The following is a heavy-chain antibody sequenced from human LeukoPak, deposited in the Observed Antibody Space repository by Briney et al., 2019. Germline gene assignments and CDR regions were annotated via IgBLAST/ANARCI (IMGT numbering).Heavy chain of an antibody. V-gene: IGHV1-69*13. CDR3: VRGPTPGVTYYYDSSGYLYSYYGMDV. CDR2: IIPIFVTA. Sequence: SVKVSCKASVGTFSSYAISWVGQAPGQGLEWMGGIIPIFVTANYAQKFQGRVTITADESTSTAYMELRRLRSEDTAVYYCVRGPTPGVTYYYDSSGYLYSYYGMDVWGQETTVTVSS. J-gene: IGHJ6*02. D-gene: IGHD3-22*01. CDR1: VGTFSSYA.